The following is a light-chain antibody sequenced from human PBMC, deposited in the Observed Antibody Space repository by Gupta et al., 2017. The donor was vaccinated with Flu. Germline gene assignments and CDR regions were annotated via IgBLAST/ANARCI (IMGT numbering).Light chain of an antibody. CDR2: DGI. J-gene: IGLJ1*01. Sequence: GTSSDYGGYNYVSWYQQHPGKAPKLMIYDGIKRPSGVPDRFSGSKSGNTASLTISGLQAEDEADYYCCSFAGGFYVFGTGTKVTVL. CDR3: CSFAGGFYV. V-gene: IGLV2-11*01. CDR1: SSDYGGYNY.